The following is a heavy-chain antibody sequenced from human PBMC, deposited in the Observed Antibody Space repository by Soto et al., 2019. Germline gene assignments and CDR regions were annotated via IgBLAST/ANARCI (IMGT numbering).Heavy chain of an antibody. D-gene: IGHD2-2*01. CDR3: AGSDCSSTNCPNNHDAFDI. CDR2: ISSVSSYI. J-gene: IGHJ3*02. CDR1: GFTLSSYS. V-gene: IGHV3-21*01. Sequence: GGSLRLSCAASGFTLSSYSMNWVRQAPGKGLEWVSSISSVSSYIYYADSVKGRFSISRDNAKNSLYLQMNSLRAEDTAVYYCAGSDCSSTNCPNNHDAFDIWGQGTMVTVSS.